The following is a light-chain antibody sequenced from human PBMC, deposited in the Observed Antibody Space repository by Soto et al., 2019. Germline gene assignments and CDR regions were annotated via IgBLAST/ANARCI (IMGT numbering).Light chain of an antibody. Sequence: IVMTQSPTTLSVSPGERATLSCRASQSISRNLAWYQQKPGRAPRLLIYDASTRATGIPARFSGSGSGTDFTLTISSLRSEDFAVYYCQHYNHWPPYTFGPGTKLDIK. CDR3: QHYNHWPPYT. J-gene: IGKJ2*01. CDR2: DAS. V-gene: IGKV3-15*01. CDR1: QSISRN.